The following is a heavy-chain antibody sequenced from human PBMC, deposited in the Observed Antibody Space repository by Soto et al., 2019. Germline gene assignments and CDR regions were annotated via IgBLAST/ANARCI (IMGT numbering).Heavy chain of an antibody. J-gene: IGHJ5*02. D-gene: IGHD1-26*01. CDR3: AREEGLLNWFDP. Sequence: EVQLVESGGGLVQPGGSLRLSCAASGFTFSSYSMNWVRQAPGKGLEWVSYISSSSSTIYYADSVKGRFTTSRDNAKNSRYLQMNSLRAEDTAVYYCAREEGLLNWFDPWGQGTLVTVSS. CDR2: ISSSSSTI. V-gene: IGHV3-48*01. CDR1: GFTFSSYS.